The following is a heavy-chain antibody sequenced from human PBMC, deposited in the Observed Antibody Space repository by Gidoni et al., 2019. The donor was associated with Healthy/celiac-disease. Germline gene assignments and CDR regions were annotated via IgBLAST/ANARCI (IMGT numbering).Heavy chain of an antibody. Sequence: EVQLFESGGGLVQPGGSLRLSCAASGFTFSSDAMSWVRQATGKGLEWVSASRGRGGSTYYADSVKVRFTISRDNSKNTLYLQMNSLRAEDTAVYYCAKGRYYYDSSGYYVEYFQHWGQGTLVTVSS. CDR1: GFTFSSDA. CDR2: SRGRGGST. CDR3: AKGRYYYDSSGYYVEYFQH. V-gene: IGHV3-23*01. D-gene: IGHD3-22*01. J-gene: IGHJ1*01.